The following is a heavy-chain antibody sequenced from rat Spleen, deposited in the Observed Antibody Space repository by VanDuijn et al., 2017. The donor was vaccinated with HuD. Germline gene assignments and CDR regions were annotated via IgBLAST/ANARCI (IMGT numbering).Heavy chain of an antibody. V-gene: IGHV5-22*01. CDR2: ISYDGSST. CDR3: ARHMANPYYVMDV. Sequence: EVQLVESGGGLVQPGRSMKLSCAASGFTFSNYDMAWVRQAPTKGLEWVASISYDGSSTYYRDSVKGRFTISRDNAKSTLYLQMNSLRSEDTATYYCARHMANPYYVMDVWGQGASVTVSS. J-gene: IGHJ4*01. D-gene: IGHD3-4*01. CDR1: GFTFSNYD.